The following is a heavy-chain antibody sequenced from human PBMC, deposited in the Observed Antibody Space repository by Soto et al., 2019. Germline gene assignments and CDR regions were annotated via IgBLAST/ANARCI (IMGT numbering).Heavy chain of an antibody. CDR2: IYWDDDE. CDR3: ARNNYLNNCFDP. V-gene: IGHV2-5*02. Sequence: QITLKESGPTLVKPTQTLTLTCTFSGFSLSSSGVGVGWIRQPPGKALEWLALIYWDDDERYRASLKSRLTITKDTSKHQVVLTMTNMHPVDTGTYYCARNNYLNNCFDPWGQGTLVTVSS. D-gene: IGHD1-1*01. CDR1: GFSLSSSGVG. J-gene: IGHJ5*02.